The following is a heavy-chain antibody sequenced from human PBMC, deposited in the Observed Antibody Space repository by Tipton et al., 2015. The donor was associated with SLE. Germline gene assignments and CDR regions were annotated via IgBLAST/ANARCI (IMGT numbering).Heavy chain of an antibody. CDR3: ARAKDIVVAEDAFDI. CDR1: GASISSNSYY. V-gene: IGHV4-39*07. J-gene: IGHJ3*02. CDR2: IYYSGST. Sequence: TLSLTCTVSGASISSNSYYWGWIRQPPGKGLEWIGSIYYSGSTYYNPSLKSRVTISVDTSKNQFSLKLSSVTAADTAVYYCARAKDIVVAEDAFDIWGQGTMVTVSS. D-gene: IGHD2-15*01.